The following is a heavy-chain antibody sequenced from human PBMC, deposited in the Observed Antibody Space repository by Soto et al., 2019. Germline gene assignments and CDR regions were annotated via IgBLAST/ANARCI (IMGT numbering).Heavy chain of an antibody. V-gene: IGHV5-51*01. D-gene: IGHD3-16*01. CDR3: ARGGDYFDY. Sequence: EAVQSSGEGPVDKVGRSWCASVRQMHGKGLEWMGILYPDDSDIRHSPSFEGQVTISADKSISTAYLELSSLNASDSAIYCCARGGDYFDYWGQGTLVTVSS. J-gene: IGHJ4*01. CDR1: VDKVGRSW. CDR2: LYPDDSDI.